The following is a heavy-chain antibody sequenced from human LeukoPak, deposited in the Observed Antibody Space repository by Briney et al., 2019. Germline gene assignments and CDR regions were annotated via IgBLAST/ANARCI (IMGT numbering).Heavy chain of an antibody. CDR3: AGGLIRYFDWLLTAFDY. D-gene: IGHD3-9*01. CDR1: GFTFDDYG. CDR2: INWNGGST. Sequence: GGSLRLSCAASGFTFDDYGMSWVRQAPGKGLEWVSGINWNGGSTGYADSVKGRFTISRDNSKNTLYLQMNSLRAEDTAVYYCAGGLIRYFDWLLTAFDYWGQGTLVTVSS. V-gene: IGHV3-20*04. J-gene: IGHJ4*02.